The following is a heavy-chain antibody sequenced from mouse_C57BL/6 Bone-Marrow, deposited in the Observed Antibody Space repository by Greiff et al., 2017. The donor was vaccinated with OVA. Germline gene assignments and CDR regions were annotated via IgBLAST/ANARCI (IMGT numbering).Heavy chain of an antibody. CDR1: GYTFTSYG. CDR2: IYPRSGNT. CDR3: ARGDYSNSYFDY. J-gene: IGHJ2*01. Sequence: VQLQQSGAELARPGASVKLSCKASGYTFTSYGISWVKQRTEQGLEWIGEIYPRSGNTYYNEKFKGKATLTADKSSSTAYMELRSLTSEDSAVYFCARGDYSNSYFDYWGQGTTLTVSS. D-gene: IGHD2-5*01. V-gene: IGHV1-81*01.